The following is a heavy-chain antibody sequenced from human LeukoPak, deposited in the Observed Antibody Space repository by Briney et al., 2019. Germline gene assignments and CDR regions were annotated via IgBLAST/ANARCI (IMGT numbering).Heavy chain of an antibody. CDR1: GFTFSNYA. J-gene: IGHJ5*02. CDR3: ARGRVVTPYNWFDP. Sequence: PGGSLRLSCVASGFTFSNYAMSWVRQAPGKGLEWVSTISGSGGSTYYTDSVKGRFTISRDNRVNTLHLQMDILRAEDTAVYYCARGRVVTPYNWFDPWGQGTLVTVSP. D-gene: IGHD4-23*01. V-gene: IGHV3-23*01. CDR2: ISGSGGST.